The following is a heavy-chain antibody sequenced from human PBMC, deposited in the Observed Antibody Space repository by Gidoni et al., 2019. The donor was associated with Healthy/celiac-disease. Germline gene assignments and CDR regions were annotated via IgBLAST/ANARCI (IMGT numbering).Heavy chain of an antibody. V-gene: IGHV3-30*18. CDR2: IVHYGTNK. J-gene: IGHJ4*02. CDR1: GFPFNTNV. CDR3: AKGDRSGRYGGGFFDY. D-gene: IGHD6-19*01. Sequence: QMHPVESGGGVVQPGTSLRLSCAASGFPFNTNVMYWVRKAPGKGLEWVAVIVHYGTNKDYADSVKGRFTISRDNSKNTLYLQMNSLRPEDTAIYYCAKGDRSGRYGGGFFDYWGQGTLVTVSS.